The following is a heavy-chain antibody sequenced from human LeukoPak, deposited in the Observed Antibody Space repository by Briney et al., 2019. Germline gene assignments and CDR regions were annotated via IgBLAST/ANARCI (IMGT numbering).Heavy chain of an antibody. CDR3: AREGYYDSSGYPGSGYVDY. D-gene: IGHD3-22*01. CDR2: ISSSSSYI. Sequence: GGSLRLSCAASGFTFSSYSLNWVRQAPGKGLERVSLISSSSSYIYYADSVKGRFTISRDNAKNSLYLQMNSLRAEDTAVYYCAREGYYDSSGYPGSGYVDYWGQGTLVSVSS. V-gene: IGHV3-21*01. CDR1: GFTFSSYS. J-gene: IGHJ4*02.